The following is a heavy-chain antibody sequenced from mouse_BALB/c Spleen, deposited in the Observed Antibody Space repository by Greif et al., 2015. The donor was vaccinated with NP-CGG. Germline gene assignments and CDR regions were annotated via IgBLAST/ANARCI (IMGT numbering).Heavy chain of an antibody. Sequence: EVQGVESGGGLVKPGGSLKLSCAASGFTFSSYAMSWVRQTPEKRLEWVASISSGGSTYYPDSVKGRFTISRDNARNILYLQMSSLRSEDTAMYYCARGYGNYYAMDYWGQGTSVTVSS. J-gene: IGHJ4*01. CDR2: ISSGGST. CDR3: ARGYGNYYAMDY. D-gene: IGHD2-10*02. CDR1: GFTFSSYA. V-gene: IGHV5-6-5*01.